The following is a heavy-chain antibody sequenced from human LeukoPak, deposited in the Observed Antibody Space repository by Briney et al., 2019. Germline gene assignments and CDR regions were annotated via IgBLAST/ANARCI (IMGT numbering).Heavy chain of an antibody. CDR2: ISYDGTNN. CDR3: AKDESGSSGLNY. V-gene: IGHV3-30*18. D-gene: IGHD6-19*01. CDR1: GFTFSSYG. J-gene: IGHJ4*02. Sequence: GGSLRLSCAASGFTFSSYGMHWVRQAAGKGLEWVAPISYDGTNNYYADSVKGRFTISRDNSKNTLYLQMNSLRAEDTAVYYCAKDESGSSGLNYWGQGTLVTVSS.